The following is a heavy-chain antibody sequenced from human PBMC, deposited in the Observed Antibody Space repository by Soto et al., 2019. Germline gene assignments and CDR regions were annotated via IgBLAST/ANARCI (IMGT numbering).Heavy chain of an antibody. J-gene: IGHJ5*02. Sequence: QVQLVQSGAEVKKPGASVKVSCKASGDTFTSYGISWVRQAPGQGLEWMGWINLYNGNTNYAQKFQGRVTRTTVTSTTTAYMELRSLKSDDKAVYYCANTAFGGYWSGGWFDPWGQGILVTVSS. D-gene: IGHD2-8*02. CDR2: INLYNGNT. CDR3: ANTAFGGYWSGGWFDP. V-gene: IGHV1-18*01. CDR1: GDTFTSYG.